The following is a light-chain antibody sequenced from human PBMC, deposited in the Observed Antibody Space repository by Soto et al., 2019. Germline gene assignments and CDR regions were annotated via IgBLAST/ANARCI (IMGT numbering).Light chain of an antibody. V-gene: IGKV1-39*01. J-gene: IGKJ1*01. CDR2: AAS. Sequence: DIQMTQSPCSLSASVGDRVTITCRASQSISTYLNWYQQKPGNAPKVLIFAASSLLSGVPSRFSGSGSGTDFTLTITSLQPEDFATYYCQQSHSFPRTFGQGTKV. CDR1: QSISTY. CDR3: QQSHSFPRT.